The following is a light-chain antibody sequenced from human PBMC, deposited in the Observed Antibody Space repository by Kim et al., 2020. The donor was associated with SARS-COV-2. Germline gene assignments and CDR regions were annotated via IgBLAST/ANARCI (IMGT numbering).Light chain of an antibody. CDR2: SNN. Sequence: QSALTQPPSASGTPGQRVTISCSGSNSNVGRSTVSWYQQLPGTAPKLLISSNNQRPSGVPDRFSGSKSGTSASLAISGLQSEDEAHYYCASWDDSLNGPIFGGGTQLTVL. CDR1: NSNVGRST. CDR3: ASWDDSLNGPI. V-gene: IGLV1-44*01. J-gene: IGLJ2*01.